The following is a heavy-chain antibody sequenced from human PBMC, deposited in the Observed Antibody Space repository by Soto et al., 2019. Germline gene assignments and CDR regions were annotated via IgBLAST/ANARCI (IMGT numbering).Heavy chain of an antibody. CDR3: ARDRYRETPVIPMETPATGHDY. D-gene: IGHD2-21*01. CDR1: GFTFSSYS. CDR2: ISSSSSYI. V-gene: IGHV3-21*01. Sequence: EVQLVESGGGLVKPGGSLRLSCAASGFTFSSYSMNWVRQAPGKGLEWVSSISSSSSYIYYADSVKGRFTISRDNAKNSLYLQMNSLRAEDTAVYYCARDRYRETPVIPMETPATGHDYWGQGTLVTVSS. J-gene: IGHJ4*02.